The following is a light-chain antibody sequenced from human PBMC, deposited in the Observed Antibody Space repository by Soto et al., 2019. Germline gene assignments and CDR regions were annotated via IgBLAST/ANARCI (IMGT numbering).Light chain of an antibody. CDR2: LGS. J-gene: IGKJ1*01. Sequence: IVMTQSPLSLPVTPGEPASISCRSSQSLLHSNGYNYLDWFLQKPGQPPQLLIYLGSNRASGVPDRFRGSGSGTDFTLKISRVEAEDVGVYYCMQALQTPWTFGQGTKVKIK. CDR3: MQALQTPWT. CDR1: QSLLHSNGYNY. V-gene: IGKV2-28*01.